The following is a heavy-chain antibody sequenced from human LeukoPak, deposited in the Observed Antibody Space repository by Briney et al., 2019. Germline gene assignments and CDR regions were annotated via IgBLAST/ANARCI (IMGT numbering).Heavy chain of an antibody. CDR1: GFTFISYS. CDR3: ARDRGSDTSGYEDFDY. J-gene: IGHJ4*02. CDR2: ISSGSSYI. V-gene: IGHV3-21*01. Sequence: GGSLRLSCAASGFTFISYSMSWARQAPGKGLEWVSSISSGSSYIYYADSVNGRFAISRDNARNSLYLLMNSLRAEDTAIYYCARDRGSDTSGYEDFDYWGQGTLVTVSS. D-gene: IGHD3-22*01.